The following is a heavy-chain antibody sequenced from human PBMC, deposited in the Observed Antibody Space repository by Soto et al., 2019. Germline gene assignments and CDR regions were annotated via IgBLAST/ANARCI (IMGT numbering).Heavy chain of an antibody. V-gene: IGHV1-18*01. D-gene: IGHD2-2*01. CDR1: GYTFTSYD. J-gene: IGHJ6*02. Sequence: SAKVSCKAPGYTFTSYDIHWVRQAPGQELEWMGRISAYNGNTNYAQKLQGRVTTNTDTSTSTAYMELRSLRSDDTAVYYCARNYRLVVVPAAIVTYGMDVWGQGTTVTVSS. CDR2: ISAYNGNT. CDR3: ARNYRLVVVPAAIVTYGMDV.